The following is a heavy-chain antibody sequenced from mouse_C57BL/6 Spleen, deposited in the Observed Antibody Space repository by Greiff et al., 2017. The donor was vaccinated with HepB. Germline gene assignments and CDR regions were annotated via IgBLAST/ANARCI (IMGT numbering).Heavy chain of an antibody. CDR3: ARDDGSSLYYYAMDY. CDR1: GYTFTSYG. CDR2: IYPRSGNT. J-gene: IGHJ4*01. D-gene: IGHD1-1*01. Sequence: VMLVESGAELARPGASVKLSCKASGYTFTSYGISWVKQRTGQGLEWIGEIYPRSGNTYYNEKFKGKATLTADKSSSTAYMELRSLTSEDSAVYFCARDDGSSLYYYAMDYWGQGTSVTVSS. V-gene: IGHV1-81*01.